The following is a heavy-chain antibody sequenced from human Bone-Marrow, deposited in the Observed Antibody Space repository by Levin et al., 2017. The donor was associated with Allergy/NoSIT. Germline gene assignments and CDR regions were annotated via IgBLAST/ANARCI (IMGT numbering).Heavy chain of an antibody. V-gene: IGHV3-66*01. Sequence: LSLTCAVSGFRVSGFSMNWVRQAPGKGPEWVSVIYSATTGSSTYYADSVKGRATISRDNSKNTLSLQLNSLRVEDTAIYYCVRGPGGKGFDYWGQGTLVTVSS. CDR3: VRGPGGKGFDY. D-gene: IGHD4-23*01. CDR1: GFRVSGFS. CDR2: IYSATTGSST. J-gene: IGHJ4*02.